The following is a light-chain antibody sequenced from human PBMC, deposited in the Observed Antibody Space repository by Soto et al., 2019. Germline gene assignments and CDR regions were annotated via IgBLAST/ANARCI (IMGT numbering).Light chain of an antibody. V-gene: IGKV3-15*01. Sequence: TQSPGALAVSPGEVATLSCRASQSVRDHLAWYQQKPGQAPRLLIYRASIRATGVPARFSGSGSGTEFTLTISGLQSEDVSIYFCQHYNFWPHSFGQGTKVDIK. CDR1: QSVRDH. CDR3: QHYNFWPHS. J-gene: IGKJ2*01. CDR2: RAS.